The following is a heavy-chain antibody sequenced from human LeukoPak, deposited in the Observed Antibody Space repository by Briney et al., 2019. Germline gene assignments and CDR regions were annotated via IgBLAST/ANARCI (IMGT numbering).Heavy chain of an antibody. Sequence: ASVKVSCKASGYTFTSYGISWVRQAPGQGLEWMGWISAYNDNTNYAQKLQGRVTMTTDTSTSTAYMELRSLRSDDTAVYYCASQKLAVAAFDYWGQGTLVTVSS. J-gene: IGHJ4*02. CDR2: ISAYNDNT. D-gene: IGHD6-19*01. CDR1: GYTFTSYG. V-gene: IGHV1-18*01. CDR3: ASQKLAVAAFDY.